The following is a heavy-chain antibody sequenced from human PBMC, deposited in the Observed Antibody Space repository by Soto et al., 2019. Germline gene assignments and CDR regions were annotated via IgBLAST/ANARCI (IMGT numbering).Heavy chain of an antibody. CDR3: ARDESDPFLRATRNPGGMDV. J-gene: IGHJ6*02. D-gene: IGHD3-3*01. CDR2: IWYDGSTK. CDR1: GFTFSSYG. Sequence: QVLLVESGGGVVQPGRSLRLSCAASGFTFSSYGMHWVRQAPGKGLEWVAVIWYDGSTKYYADSVKGRFTISRDNSKHSLYLQMNSLRAEDTALYYCARDESDPFLRATRNPGGMDVWGQGTMVTVSS. V-gene: IGHV3-33*01.